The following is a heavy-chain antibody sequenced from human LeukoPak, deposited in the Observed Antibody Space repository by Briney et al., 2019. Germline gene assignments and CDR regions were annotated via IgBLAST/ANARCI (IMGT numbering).Heavy chain of an antibody. V-gene: IGHV4-34*01. Sequence: SETLSLTCAVYGGSFSGYYCSWIRQSPGKGLEWIGEINHSGITNYNPSLKSRVTISVDTSKNQFSLRMRSVTAADTAVYYCARDRRGSGSYEGFWFDPWGQGTLVTVSS. D-gene: IGHD3-10*01. CDR2: INHSGIT. CDR3: ARDRRGSGSYEGFWFDP. J-gene: IGHJ5*02. CDR1: GGSFSGYY.